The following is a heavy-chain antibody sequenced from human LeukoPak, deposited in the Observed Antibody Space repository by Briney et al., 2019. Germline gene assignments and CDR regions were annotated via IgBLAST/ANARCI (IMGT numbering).Heavy chain of an antibody. V-gene: IGHV4-4*02. D-gene: IGHD2-2*01. CDR1: GGSISSSNW. Sequence: PSETLSLTCAVSGGSISSSNWWSWVRQPPGKGLEWIGEIYHSGSTNYNPSLKSRVTISVDKSKNQFSLKLSSVTAADTAVYYCARDHCSSTSCYAMGSGWYDPWGQGTLVTVSS. CDR3: ARDHCSSTSCYAMGSGWYDP. J-gene: IGHJ5*02. CDR2: IYHSGST.